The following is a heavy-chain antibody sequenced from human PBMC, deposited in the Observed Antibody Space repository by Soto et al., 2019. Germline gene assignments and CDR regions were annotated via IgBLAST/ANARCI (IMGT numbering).Heavy chain of an antibody. Sequence: SETLSLTCSVSGGSIRTYYWSWIRQPPGKGLEWIGYIYYSGSTIYNPSLKSRVTISVDTSRNQFSLMLNSVTAADTAVYYCTTMGGTGTYYIDYWGQGTLVTVSS. J-gene: IGHJ4*02. D-gene: IGHD3-10*01. CDR1: GGSIRTYY. CDR2: IYYSGST. CDR3: TTMGGTGTYYIDY. V-gene: IGHV4-59*01.